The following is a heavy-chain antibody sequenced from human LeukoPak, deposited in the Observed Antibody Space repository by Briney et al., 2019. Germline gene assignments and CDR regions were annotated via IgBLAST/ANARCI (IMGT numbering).Heavy chain of an antibody. D-gene: IGHD2-8*02. J-gene: IGHJ4*02. CDR3: ARLFGGVTTYDY. Sequence: GGSLRLSCAASGFTFGNYWMSWVRQAPGGGLQWVASMKGDGSHIYYVDSVKGRFIISRDNARNSLYLQMSSLRVEDTAIYYCARLFGGVTTYDYWGQAAQVTVSS. V-gene: IGHV3-7*01. CDR2: MKGDGSHI. CDR1: GFTFGNYW.